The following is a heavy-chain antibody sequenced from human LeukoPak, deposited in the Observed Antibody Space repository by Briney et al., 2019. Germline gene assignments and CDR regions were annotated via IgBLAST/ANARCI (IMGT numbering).Heavy chain of an antibody. D-gene: IGHD3-3*01. CDR1: GYTFTSYG. CDR3: ANHDVLRFLEWWWFDY. V-gene: IGHV1-18*01. Sequence: GASVKVSCKASGYTFTSYGISWVRQAPGQGLEWMGWISAYNGNTNYAQKLQGRVTMTTDTSTSTAYMEMRSLRSDDTAVYYCANHDVLRFLEWWWFDYWGQGTLVTVSS. J-gene: IGHJ4*02. CDR2: ISAYNGNT.